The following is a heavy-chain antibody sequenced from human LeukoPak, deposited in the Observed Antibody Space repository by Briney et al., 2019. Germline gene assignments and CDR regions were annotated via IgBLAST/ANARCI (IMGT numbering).Heavy chain of an antibody. J-gene: IGHJ4*02. CDR2: ISGSTGRT. Sequence: GGSLRLSCAASGFTFDDYAMHWVRQAPGKGLEWVSAISGSTGRTYYADSVKGRFTISRDNSKNTLYLQMNNLRAEDTAVYYCAPRVVGSAPFDYWGQGTLVTVSS. D-gene: IGHD2-15*01. CDR3: APRVVGSAPFDY. V-gene: IGHV3-23*01. CDR1: GFTFDDYA.